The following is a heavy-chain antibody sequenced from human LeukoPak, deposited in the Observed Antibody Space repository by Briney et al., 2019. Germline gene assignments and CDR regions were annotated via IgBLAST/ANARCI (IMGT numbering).Heavy chain of an antibody. CDR1: GFTFRTYW. CDR3: ARERDLRGAYCMDV. D-gene: IGHD5/OR15-5a*01. V-gene: IGHV3-74*01. CDR2: ISSDGRNT. Sequence: GGSLRLSCAASGFTFRTYWMHWVRQAPGKGLVWVSRISSDGRNTIYPDAVKGRFTISRDNTNNILYLQMNSLRGDDTAVYSCARERDLRGAYCMDVWGKGTTVTVSS. J-gene: IGHJ6*03.